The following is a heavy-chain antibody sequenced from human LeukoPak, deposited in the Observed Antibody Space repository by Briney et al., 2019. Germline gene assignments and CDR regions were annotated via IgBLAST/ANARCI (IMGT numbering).Heavy chain of an antibody. CDR2: IYYSGST. J-gene: IGHJ4*02. CDR1: GGSISSSNYY. D-gene: IGHD6-19*01. CDR3: ARQPRAGSGWYEPFDY. Sequence: PSETLSLTCTVSGGSISSSNYYWGWIRQPPGKGLEWIGSIYYSGSTSYNPSLKSRVTISVDTSKNQFSLKLSSVTAADTAVYYCARQPRAGSGWYEPFDYWGQGTLVTVSS. V-gene: IGHV4-39*01.